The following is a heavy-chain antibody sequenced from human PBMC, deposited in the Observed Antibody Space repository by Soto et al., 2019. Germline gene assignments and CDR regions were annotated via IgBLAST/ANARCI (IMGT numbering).Heavy chain of an antibody. CDR1: GYTFASYA. CDR3: ARDPTPPAY. D-gene: IGHD2-2*01. V-gene: IGHV1-18*01. J-gene: IGHJ4*02. CDR2: ISAYNGNT. Sequence: QVQLVQSGAEVKKPGASVKVSCKASGYTFASYAISWMRQAPGQGLERMGWISAYNGNTNYAQKLQGRVAMTTNTSTRTAYLEPRSLRFDDTAVYYCARDPTPPAYWGKGTLVTVSS.